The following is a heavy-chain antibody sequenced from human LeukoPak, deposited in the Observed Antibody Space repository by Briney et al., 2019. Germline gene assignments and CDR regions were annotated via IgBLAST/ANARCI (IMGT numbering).Heavy chain of an antibody. D-gene: IGHD3-22*01. V-gene: IGHV1-69*13. CDR1: GGTFSSYA. CDR2: IIPIFGTA. J-gene: IGHJ4*02. CDR3: ARDQRYYYDSSGYSDY. Sequence: SVKVSCKASGGTFSSYAISWVRQAPGQGLEWMGGIIPIFGTANYAQKFQGRVTITADESTSTAYMELSSLRSEDTAVYYCARDQRYYYDSSGYSDYWGQGTLVTVSS.